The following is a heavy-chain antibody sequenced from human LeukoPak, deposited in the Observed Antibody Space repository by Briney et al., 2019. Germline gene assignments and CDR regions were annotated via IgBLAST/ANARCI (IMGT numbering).Heavy chain of an antibody. V-gene: IGHV3-7*01. CDR3: ARDGPNERVAAKLFDY. CDR1: GFTFSSYW. Sequence: QTGGSLRLSCAAPGFTFSSYWMSWVRQAPGKGLGWVANIKQDGSEKYYVDSVKGRFTISRDNAKNSLYLQMNSLRAEDTAVYYCARDGPNERVAAKLFDYWGQGTLVTVSS. J-gene: IGHJ4*02. CDR2: IKQDGSEK. D-gene: IGHD2-15*01.